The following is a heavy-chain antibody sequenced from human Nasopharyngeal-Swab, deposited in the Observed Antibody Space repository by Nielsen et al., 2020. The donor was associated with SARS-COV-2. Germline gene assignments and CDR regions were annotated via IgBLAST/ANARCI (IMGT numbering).Heavy chain of an antibody. CDR2: IRSKAYGGKT. V-gene: IGHV3-49*02. J-gene: IGHJ6*02. D-gene: IGHD2-2*01. Sequence: WIRQPPGKGLEWVGFIRSKAYGGKTEYAASVKGRFTISIDDSKSIAYLQMNSLKTEDTAVYYCTREGYRSSTSCYVYYYYGMDVWGQGTTVTVSS. CDR3: TREGYRSSTSCYVYYYYGMDV.